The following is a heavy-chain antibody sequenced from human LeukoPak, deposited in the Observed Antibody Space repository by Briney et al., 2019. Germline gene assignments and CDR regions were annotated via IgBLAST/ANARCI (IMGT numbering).Heavy chain of an antibody. CDR2: IKQDGSEK. D-gene: IGHD1-26*01. J-gene: IGHJ4*02. CDR3: AARSSGNPYF. Sequence: PGGSLRLSCTASGLTLSNYWMIWVRQAPGKGLQWVAKIKQDGSEKYYVDSVKGRFTISRDNAENSLYLQMNSLRVEDTAVSYCAARSSGNPYFWGQGTLVTVSS. CDR1: GLTLSNYW. V-gene: IGHV3-7*03.